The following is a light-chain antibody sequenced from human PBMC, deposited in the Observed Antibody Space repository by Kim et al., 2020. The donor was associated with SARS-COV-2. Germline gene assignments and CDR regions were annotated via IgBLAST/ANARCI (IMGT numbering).Light chain of an antibody. V-gene: IGLV4-69*01. Sequence: SVKLTCPMSSGHSNYAIAWHQQQPERSPPYLMRVNCDDSHSKGDGIPDRFSGSSAGAERYLTISSLQSEDEADYYCQTWGTGIRVFGGGTQLTVL. CDR3: QTWGTGIRV. CDR2: VNCDDSH. CDR1: SGHSNYA. J-gene: IGLJ3*02.